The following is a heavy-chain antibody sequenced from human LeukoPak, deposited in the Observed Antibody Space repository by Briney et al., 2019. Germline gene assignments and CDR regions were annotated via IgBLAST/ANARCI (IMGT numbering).Heavy chain of an antibody. CDR2: IIPVFGTA. D-gene: IGHD2-15*01. Sequence: SVKVSCKASGGTFSTYAISWVRQAPGQGLEWMGGIIPVFGTADYAQKFQGRVTITADESTSTAYMELSSLRSEDTAVFYCARDRVVGLGIDNAFDIWGHGTMVTVSS. J-gene: IGHJ3*02. CDR1: GGTFSTYA. CDR3: ARDRVVGLGIDNAFDI. V-gene: IGHV1-69*13.